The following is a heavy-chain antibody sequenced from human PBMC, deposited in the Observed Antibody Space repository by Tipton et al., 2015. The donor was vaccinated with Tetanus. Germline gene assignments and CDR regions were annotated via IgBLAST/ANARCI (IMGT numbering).Heavy chain of an antibody. D-gene: IGHD6-13*01. V-gene: IGHV1-69*16. CDR2: IIPILGSA. CDR1: EGTFKTYS. CDR3: ARVRDIPSSSWGALGYYYGLDV. Sequence: QLVQSGDEVKKPGFSVKVSCKASEGTFKTYSISWVRQAPGQGLEWMGGIIPILGSANYAPSFQGRVTITADDSSSTVFMELRSLRAEDTAFYYCARVRDIPSSSWGALGYYYGLDVWGQGTTVTVSS. J-gene: IGHJ6*02.